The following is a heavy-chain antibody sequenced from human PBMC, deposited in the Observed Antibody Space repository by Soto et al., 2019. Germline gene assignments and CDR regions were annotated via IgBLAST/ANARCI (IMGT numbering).Heavy chain of an antibody. D-gene: IGHD4-4*01. CDR1: GGSISSSNW. Sequence: PSETLSLTCAVSGGSISSSNWWSWVRQPPGKGLEWIGEIYHSGSTNYNPSLKSRVTISVDKSKNQFSLKLSSVTAADTAVYYCARLDYKQPPGVDPWGQGTLVTVSS. J-gene: IGHJ5*02. CDR2: IYHSGST. CDR3: ARLDYKQPPGVDP. V-gene: IGHV4-4*02.